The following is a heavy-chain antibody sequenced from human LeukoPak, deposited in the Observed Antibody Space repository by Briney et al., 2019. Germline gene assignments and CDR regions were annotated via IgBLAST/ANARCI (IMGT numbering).Heavy chain of an antibody. J-gene: IGHJ4*02. D-gene: IGHD2-15*01. CDR1: GFTVNSNS. CDR2: IYSGGST. CDR3: AKDVAVVVIAADY. Sequence: GGSLRLSCAASGFTVNSNSLSWVRQAPGKGLEWVSLIYSGGSTYYADSVKGRFTISRDISKNTLFLQMNSLRAEDTAVYYCAKDVAVVVIAADYWGQGTLVTVSS. V-gene: IGHV3-53*01.